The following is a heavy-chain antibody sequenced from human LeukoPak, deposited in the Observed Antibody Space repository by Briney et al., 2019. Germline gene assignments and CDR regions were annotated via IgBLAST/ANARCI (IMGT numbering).Heavy chain of an antibody. Sequence: SVKVSCKASGFTFTSSAVQWVRQARGQRLEWIGWIVVGSGNTNYAQKFQERVTITRDMSTGTAYMELSSLRSEDTAVYYCAADGPDGVGYQAIDYWGQGTLVTVSS. V-gene: IGHV1-58*01. D-gene: IGHD3-3*01. CDR2: IVVGSGNT. CDR3: AADGPDGVGYQAIDY. CDR1: GFTFTSSA. J-gene: IGHJ4*02.